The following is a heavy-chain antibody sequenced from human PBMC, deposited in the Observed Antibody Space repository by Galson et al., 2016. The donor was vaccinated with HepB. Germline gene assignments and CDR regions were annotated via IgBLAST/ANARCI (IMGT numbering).Heavy chain of an antibody. CDR2: IYYSGTT. D-gene: IGHD3-3*01. CDR1: GGSINSYY. J-gene: IGHJ4*02. Sequence: ETLSLTCTVSGGSINSYYWSWVRQPPGKGLEWIGYIYYSGTTNYNPSLKSRVTISVDTSKTHFSLKLSSVTAADTAVYYCARVGRLDFWSGFYVPPFDFWGQGTLVTVSS. V-gene: IGHV4-59*01. CDR3: ARVGRLDFWSGFYVPPFDF.